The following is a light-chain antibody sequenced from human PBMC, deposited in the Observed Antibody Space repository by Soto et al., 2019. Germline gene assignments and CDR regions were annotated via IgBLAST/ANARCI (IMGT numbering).Light chain of an antibody. Sequence: EMVLTQSPGTLSLSPGERATLSCRASQSVSKNFLAWYQQRPGQAPRLLIYGASNRATGIPDRFSGSGSGTDFTLTISRLDPEDVAMYYCHQYDTSPRTFGQGTKVDIK. J-gene: IGKJ1*01. CDR3: HQYDTSPRT. CDR1: QSVSKNF. V-gene: IGKV3-20*01. CDR2: GAS.